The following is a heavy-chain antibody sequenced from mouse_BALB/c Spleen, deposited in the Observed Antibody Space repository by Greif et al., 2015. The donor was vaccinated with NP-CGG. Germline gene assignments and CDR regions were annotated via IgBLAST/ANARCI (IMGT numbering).Heavy chain of an antibody. CDR1: GFTFSSYG. Sequence: EVKLVESGGDLVKPGGSLKLSCAASGFTFSSYGMSWVRQTPDKRLEWVATISSGGSYTYYPDSVKGRFTISRDNAKNTLYLQMSSLKSEDTAMYYCARQREGMDYWGQGTSVTVSS. CDR3: ARQREGMDY. CDR2: ISSGGSYT. V-gene: IGHV5-6*01. J-gene: IGHJ4*01.